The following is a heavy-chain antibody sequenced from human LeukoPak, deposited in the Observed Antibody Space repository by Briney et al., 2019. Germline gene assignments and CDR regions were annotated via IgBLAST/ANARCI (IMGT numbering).Heavy chain of an antibody. CDR1: GYTFANFS. Sequence: ASVKVSCKASGYTFANFSITWVRQAPGQGLEWMGWISVYNGNTNYAQNLQGRVTLTTDTSTSTAYMELRSLRSDDTALYYCARTCSSSSCYMVHWGQGTLVTASS. CDR3: ARTCSSSSCYMVH. CDR2: ISVYNGNT. J-gene: IGHJ4*02. V-gene: IGHV1-18*01. D-gene: IGHD2-2*02.